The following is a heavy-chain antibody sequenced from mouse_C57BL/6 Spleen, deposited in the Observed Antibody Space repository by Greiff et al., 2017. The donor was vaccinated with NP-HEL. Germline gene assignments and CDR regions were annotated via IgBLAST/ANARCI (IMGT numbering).Heavy chain of an antibody. J-gene: IGHJ3*01. CDR3: ARIYYGNYEVAY. D-gene: IGHD2-1*01. V-gene: IGHV14-2*01. Sequence: EVQLQQSGAELVKPGASVKLSCTASGFNIKDYYMHWVKRRTEQGLEWIGRIAPEDGETKYAPKFQGKATITADTSSNTAYLQLSSLTSEDTAVYYCARIYYGNYEVAYWGQGTLVTVSA. CDR1: GFNIKDYY. CDR2: IAPEDGET.